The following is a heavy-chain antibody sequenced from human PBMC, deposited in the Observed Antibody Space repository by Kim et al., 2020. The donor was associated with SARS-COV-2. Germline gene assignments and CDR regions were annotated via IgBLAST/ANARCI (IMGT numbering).Heavy chain of an antibody. Sequence: SETLSLTCTVSGAPISRSSYYWGWIRQPPGRGLEWIGNIYYSGSTYYNPSLKSRVTMSVDTSKNQFSLKLSSVTAADTAVYYCAREYSGGYYADYWGQGTLVTVSS. CDR3: AREYSGGYYADY. D-gene: IGHD3-22*01. V-gene: IGHV4-39*07. CDR2: IYYSGST. J-gene: IGHJ4*02. CDR1: GAPISRSSYY.